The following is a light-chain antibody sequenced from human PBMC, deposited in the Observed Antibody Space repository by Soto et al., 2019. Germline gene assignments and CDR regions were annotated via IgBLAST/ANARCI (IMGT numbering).Light chain of an antibody. CDR3: QQGHNWPLT. CDR2: SAS. CDR1: QSISTE. V-gene: IGKV3-15*01. Sequence: EIAMTQSPATLSVSPGERATLSCRASQSISTELAWYQQIPGQPPRLLIYSASTMATGVPARFTGSGSGSEFTLTISGLQSEDFALYYCQQGHNWPLTFGQGTRLEI. J-gene: IGKJ2*01.